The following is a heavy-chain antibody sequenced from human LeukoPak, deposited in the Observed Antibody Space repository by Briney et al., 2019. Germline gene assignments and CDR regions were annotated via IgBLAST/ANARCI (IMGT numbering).Heavy chain of an antibody. Sequence: PGGSLRLSCAASGFTFSSYGMNWVRQAPGKGLEWVSAISGSGGSTYYADSVKGRFTISRDNSKNILYLQMSSLRAEDTAIYYCARDPNGDYFGAFDFWAQGTLVTVSS. J-gene: IGHJ3*01. D-gene: IGHD4-17*01. CDR2: ISGSGGST. V-gene: IGHV3-23*01. CDR3: ARDPNGDYFGAFDF. CDR1: GFTFSSYG.